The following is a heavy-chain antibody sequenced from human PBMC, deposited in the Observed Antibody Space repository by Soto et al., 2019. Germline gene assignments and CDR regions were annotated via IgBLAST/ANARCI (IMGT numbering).Heavy chain of an antibody. Sequence: SVKVSCKTSGGTFSSYAISWVRQAPGQGLEWMGGIVPIVDTATYAQKFQGRVTITADESTSTAYMELSRLRSDDTAVYYCVRVVAIPDYPDYWGQGTQVPVSS. V-gene: IGHV1-69*13. J-gene: IGHJ4*02. D-gene: IGHD2-15*01. CDR1: GGTFSSYA. CDR3: VRVVAIPDYPDY. CDR2: IVPIVDTA.